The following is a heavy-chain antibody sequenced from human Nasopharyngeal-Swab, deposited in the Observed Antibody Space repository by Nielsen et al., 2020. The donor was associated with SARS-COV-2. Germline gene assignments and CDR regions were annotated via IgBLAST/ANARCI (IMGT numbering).Heavy chain of an antibody. V-gene: IGHV1-69*04. D-gene: IGHD3-22*01. Sequence: SVKVSCKASGGTFSSYAISWVRQAPGQGLEWMGRIIPILGIANYAQKFQGRVTIIADKSTSTAYMELSSLRSEDTAVYYCARHRSYYYDSSGYYPDAFDIWGQGTMVTVSS. CDR3: ARHRSYYYDSSGYYPDAFDI. CDR2: IIPILGIA. CDR1: GGTFSSYA. J-gene: IGHJ3*02.